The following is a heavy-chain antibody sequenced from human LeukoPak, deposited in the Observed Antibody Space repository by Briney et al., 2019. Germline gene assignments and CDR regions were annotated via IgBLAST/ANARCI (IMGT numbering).Heavy chain of an antibody. D-gene: IGHD3-10*01. CDR3: AALYYGSGTY. Sequence: GGSLRLSCVASGFTLNSHEMNWVRQAPGKGLEWISYINSGGSIVYYADSVKGRFTISRDNAKNSLYLQMDSLRAEDTAAYYCAALYYGSGTYWGQGTLVTVSS. CDR1: GFTLNSHE. V-gene: IGHV3-48*03. CDR2: INSGGSIV. J-gene: IGHJ4*02.